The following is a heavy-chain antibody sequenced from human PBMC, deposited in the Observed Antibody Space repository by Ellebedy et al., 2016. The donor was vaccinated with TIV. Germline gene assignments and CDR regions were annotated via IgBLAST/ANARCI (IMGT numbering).Heavy chain of an antibody. J-gene: IGHJ4*02. CDR3: VRDSQWLDSYLDS. Sequence: GESLKISCAASGFGFSDFSMNWVRQAPGKGLEWVSSISSNNYIYYADSVKGRFTISRDNARNSLFLQMDSLRAEDTAVYYCVRDSQWLDSYLDSWGQGTLVTVSS. D-gene: IGHD5-12*01. CDR2: ISSNNYI. V-gene: IGHV3-21*04. CDR1: GFGFSDFS.